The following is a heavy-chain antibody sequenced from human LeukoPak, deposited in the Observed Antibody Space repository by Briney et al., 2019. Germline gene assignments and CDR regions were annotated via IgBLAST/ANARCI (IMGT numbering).Heavy chain of an antibody. D-gene: IGHD5-24*01. CDR3: AKRTMSAFDS. V-gene: IGHV3-23*01. CDR1: GFNFDNYA. J-gene: IGHJ4*02. CDR2: ISGSGNGT. Sequence: GRSLRLSCAASGFNFDNYAMHWVRQAPGKGLEWLSGISGSGNGTYYADSVKGRFIISRDNSKNMVYLQMNSLTVEDTATYYCAKRTMSAFDSWGQGTLLIVSS.